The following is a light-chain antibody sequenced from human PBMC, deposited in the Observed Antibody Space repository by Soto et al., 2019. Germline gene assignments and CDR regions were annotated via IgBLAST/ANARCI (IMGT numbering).Light chain of an antibody. CDR3: VQGTHWPPC. J-gene: IGKJ4*01. CDR1: QSLVYSDGNTY. Sequence: DVVMTQSPLSLPVTLGQPASISCRSSQSLVYSDGNTYLNWFQQRPGQSPRRIIYKVSNRDSGVPDRFSGSGSGIDFTQKSSRVEAEVVGVYYGVQGTHWPPCFGGGTKVEIK. V-gene: IGKV2-30*01. CDR2: KVS.